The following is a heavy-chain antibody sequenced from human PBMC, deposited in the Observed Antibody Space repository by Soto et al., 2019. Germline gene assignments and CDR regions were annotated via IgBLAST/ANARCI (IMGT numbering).Heavy chain of an antibody. CDR3: ARDLRESSGSYPSGPGY. Sequence: ASVKVSCKASGYTFTSYQMHWVRQAPGQGLEWMGIINPRGGSTSYAQKFQVRVTMTRDTSTSTVYMELSSLRSEDTAVYYCARDLRESSGSYPSGPGYWGQGTLVTVSS. D-gene: IGHD1-26*01. CDR2: INPRGGST. CDR1: GYTFTSYQ. J-gene: IGHJ4*02. V-gene: IGHV1-46*01.